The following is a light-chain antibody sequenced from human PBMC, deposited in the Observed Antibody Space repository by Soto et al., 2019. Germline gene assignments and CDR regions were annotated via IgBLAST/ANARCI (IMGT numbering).Light chain of an antibody. J-gene: IGKJ1*01. CDR1: QGIGSF. CDR2: SAS. V-gene: IGKV1-9*01. Sequence: DIQLTQSPSFLSASVGDRVTITCRASQGIGSFLAWYQQKPGKAPRLLIYSASTLQSGVALRFSGSGSGTEFTLTISSLQSEDFATYYCQRFNSYPPTFGQGTKVEIK. CDR3: QRFNSYPPT.